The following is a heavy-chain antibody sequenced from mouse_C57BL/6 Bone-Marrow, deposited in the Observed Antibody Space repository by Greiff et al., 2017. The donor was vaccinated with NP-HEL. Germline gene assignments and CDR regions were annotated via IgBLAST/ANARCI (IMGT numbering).Heavy chain of an antibody. Sequence: QVQLQQSGAELVRPGASVTLSCKASGYTFTDYEMHWVKQTPVHGLEWIGAIDPETGGTAYNQKFKGKAILTADKSSSTAYMELRSLTSEDSAVYYCTRIANWYVWYFDYWGQGTTLTVSS. CDR2: IDPETGGT. CDR3: TRIANWYVWYFDY. CDR1: GYTFTDYE. J-gene: IGHJ2*01. D-gene: IGHD4-1*01. V-gene: IGHV1-15*01.